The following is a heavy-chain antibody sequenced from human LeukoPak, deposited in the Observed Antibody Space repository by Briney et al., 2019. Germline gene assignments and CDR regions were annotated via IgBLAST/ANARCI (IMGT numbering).Heavy chain of an antibody. CDR1: GGSISSYY. D-gene: IGHD3-22*01. CDR3: ARDHTDYYGSSGYYRDFDY. J-gene: IGHJ4*02. CDR2: IYTSGST. Sequence: PSETLSLTCTVSGGSISSYYWSWIRQPAGKGLEWIGRIYTSGSTNYNPSHKSRVTMSVDTSKNQFSLKLSSVTAADTAVYYCARDHTDYYGSSGYYRDFDYWGQGTLVTVSS. V-gene: IGHV4-4*07.